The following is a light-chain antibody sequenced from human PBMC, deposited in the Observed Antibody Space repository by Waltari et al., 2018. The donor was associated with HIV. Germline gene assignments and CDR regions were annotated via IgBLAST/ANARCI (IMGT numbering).Light chain of an antibody. CDR1: SSNIGSNY. Sequence: QSVLTQPPSASGTPGQRVTISCSGGSSNIGSNYVFWYQLLPGTAPKLLVYRNDQRPSGDPDRLSGSKAGTSASLAISGLRSEDEADYYCAAWDDSLSGYVFGTGTKVTVL. CDR2: RND. V-gene: IGLV1-47*01. CDR3: AAWDDSLSGYV. J-gene: IGLJ1*01.